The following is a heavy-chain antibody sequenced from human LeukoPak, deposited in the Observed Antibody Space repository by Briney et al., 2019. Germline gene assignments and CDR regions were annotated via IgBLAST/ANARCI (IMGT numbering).Heavy chain of an antibody. Sequence: SETLSLTCAVYGGSFSGYYWSWIRQPPGKGLEWIGEINHSGSTNYNPSLKSRVTISVDTPKNQFSLKLSSVTAADPAVYYCGRGGITGTKTNLFDPWGQGTLVTVSS. CDR2: INHSGST. CDR3: GRGGITGTKTNLFDP. D-gene: IGHD1-7*01. J-gene: IGHJ5*02. CDR1: GGSFSGYY. V-gene: IGHV4-34*01.